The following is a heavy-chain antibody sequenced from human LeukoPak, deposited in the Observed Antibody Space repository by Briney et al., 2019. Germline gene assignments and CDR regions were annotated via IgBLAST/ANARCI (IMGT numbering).Heavy chain of an antibody. V-gene: IGHV3-23*01. D-gene: IGHD6-6*01. CDR1: GFTFNNYA. J-gene: IGHJ4*02. CDR2: ITGSGTDT. CDR3: AKGSSSSRPYYFDY. Sequence: TGGSLRLSCAASGFTFNNYAMNWLRQAPGKGLEWVSTITGSGTDTFHADSVKGRFTISRDNSESTLYLQMNSLRAEDTATYYCAKGSSSSRPYYFDYWGQGTLVTVSS.